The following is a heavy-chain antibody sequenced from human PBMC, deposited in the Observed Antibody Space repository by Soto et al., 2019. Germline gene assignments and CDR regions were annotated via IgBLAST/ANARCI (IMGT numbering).Heavy chain of an antibody. D-gene: IGHD6-6*01. CDR3: AREGAAPYYYYGMDV. CDR2: IYYSGST. Sequence: SETLSLTCTVSGGSISSCGYFWSWIRQHPGKGLEWIGFIYYSGSTYYNPSLKSRVTISVDTSKNQFSLKLSSVTAADTAVYYCAREGAAPYYYYGMDVWGQGTTVTVSS. J-gene: IGHJ6*02. V-gene: IGHV4-31*03. CDR1: GGSISSCGYF.